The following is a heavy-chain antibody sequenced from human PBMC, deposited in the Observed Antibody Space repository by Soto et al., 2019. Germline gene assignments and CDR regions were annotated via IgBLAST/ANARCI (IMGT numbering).Heavy chain of an antibody. V-gene: IGHV3-30*18. J-gene: IGHJ3*02. CDR3: AKEQYYYDSSGYSSPVPGAFDI. CDR1: GFTFSSYG. CDR2: ISYDGSNK. Sequence: PGGSLRLSCAASGFTFSSYGMHWVRQAPGKGLEWVAVISYDGSNKYYADSVKGRFTISRDNSKNTLYLQMNSLRAEDTAVYYCAKEQYYYDSSGYSSPVPGAFDIWGQGTMVTVS. D-gene: IGHD3-22*01.